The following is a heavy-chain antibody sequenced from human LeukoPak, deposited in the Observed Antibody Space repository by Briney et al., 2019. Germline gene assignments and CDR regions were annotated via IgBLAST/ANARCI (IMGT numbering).Heavy chain of an antibody. CDR3: ARDQGGDYTFVY. CDR2: IYIGRST. D-gene: IGHD4-17*01. Sequence: PGGSLRLSYAASGFTVNSNYMIWVRQAPGKGLEWVSVIYIGRSTYYADSVKGRLTNSRDNTKNTLYLQMHSLRAEDTAVYYCARDQGGDYTFVYWGEGTRVTVSS. J-gene: IGHJ4*02. CDR1: GFTVNSNY. V-gene: IGHV3-66*02.